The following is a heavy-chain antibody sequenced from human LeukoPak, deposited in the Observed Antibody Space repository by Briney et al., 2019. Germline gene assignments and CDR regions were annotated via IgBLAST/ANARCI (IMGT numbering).Heavy chain of an antibody. CDR3: ARSYRWTAAATLYYYYGMDV. D-gene: IGHD2-15*01. CDR2: IYYSGST. J-gene: IGHJ6*02. V-gene: IGHV4-59*01. CDR1: GGSISSYY. Sequence: SETLSLTCTVSGGSISSYYWSWIRQPPGKGLEWIGYIYYSGSTNYNPSLKSRVTISVDTSKNQFSLKLSSVTAADTAVYYCARSYRWTAAATLYYYYGMDVWGQGTTVTVSS.